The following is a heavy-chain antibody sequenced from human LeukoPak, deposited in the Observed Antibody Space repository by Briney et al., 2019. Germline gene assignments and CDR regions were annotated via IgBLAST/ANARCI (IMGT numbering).Heavy chain of an antibody. CDR3: AKDYYGS. Sequence: GGSLRLSCAASGFTFSNYGMSWVRQAPGKGLEWVSGISDSGGTTYYADSVKGRFTISRDNSKNTLYLQMNSLRAEDTALYYCAKDYYGSGGQGTLVTVSS. V-gene: IGHV3-23*01. CDR1: GFTFSNYG. J-gene: IGHJ4*02. CDR2: ISDSGGTT. D-gene: IGHD3-10*01.